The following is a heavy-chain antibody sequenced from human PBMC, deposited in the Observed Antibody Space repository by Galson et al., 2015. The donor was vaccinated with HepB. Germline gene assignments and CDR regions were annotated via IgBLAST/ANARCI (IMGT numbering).Heavy chain of an antibody. J-gene: IGHJ2*01. Sequence: SLRLSCAASGFTFSANSMNGVRQAPGKGLEWISYISSSSTTIYYADSVKGRFTISRDNAKNSLYLQMNSLRAEDTAVYYCARARYIDLWGRGTLVTVSS. CDR1: GFTFSANS. CDR3: ARARYIDL. CDR2: ISSSSTTI. V-gene: IGHV3-48*04.